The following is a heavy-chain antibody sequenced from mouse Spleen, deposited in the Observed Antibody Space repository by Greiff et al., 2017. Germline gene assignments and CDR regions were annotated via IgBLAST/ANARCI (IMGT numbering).Heavy chain of an antibody. V-gene: IGHV2-2*01. CDR3: ARGRLGRSYWYFDV. CDR1: GFSLTSYG. CDR2: IWSGGST. J-gene: IGHJ1*01. Sequence: VQLQQSGPGLVQPSQSLSITCTVSGFSLTSYGVHWVRQSPGKGLEWLGVIWSGGSTDYNAAFISRLSISKDNSKSQVFFKMNSLQADDTAIYYCARGRLGRSYWYFDVWGAGTTVTVSS. D-gene: IGHD4-1*01.